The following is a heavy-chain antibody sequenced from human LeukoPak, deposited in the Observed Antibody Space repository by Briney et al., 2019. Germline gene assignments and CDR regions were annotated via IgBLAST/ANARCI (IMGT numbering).Heavy chain of an antibody. D-gene: IGHD3-10*01. J-gene: IGHJ4*02. CDR1: GGSISSYY. CDR3: ARHKFGELFLDY. CDR2: IYYSGST. V-gene: IGHV4-59*01. Sequence: SETLSLTCTVSGGSISSYYWSWIRQPPGKGLEWIGYIYYSGSTNYNPSLKSRVTISVDTSKNQFSLKLSSVTAADTAVYYCARHKFGELFLDYWGQGTLVTVSS.